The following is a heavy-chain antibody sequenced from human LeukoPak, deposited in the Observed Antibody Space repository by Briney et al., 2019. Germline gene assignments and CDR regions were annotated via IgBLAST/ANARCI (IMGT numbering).Heavy chain of an antibody. CDR2: INTNTGNP. D-gene: IGHD4-11*01. Sequence: ASVKVSCKASGYTFTSYAMNWVRQAPGQGLEWMGWINTNTGNPTYAQGFTGRFVFSLDTSVSTAYLQISSLKAEDTAVYYCARAYVPPNYSNYPLDYWGQGTLVTVSS. CDR1: GYTFTSYA. CDR3: ARAYVPPNYSNYPLDY. J-gene: IGHJ4*02. V-gene: IGHV7-4-1*02.